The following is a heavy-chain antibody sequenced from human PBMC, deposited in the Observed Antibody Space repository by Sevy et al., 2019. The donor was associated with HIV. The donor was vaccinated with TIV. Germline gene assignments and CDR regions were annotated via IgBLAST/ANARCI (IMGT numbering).Heavy chain of an antibody. D-gene: IGHD3-22*01. CDR3: ARDLGGYYDSSGYYPIDY. J-gene: IGHJ4*02. Sequence: ASVKVSCKASGCTFTSYGISWVRQAPGQGLEWMGWISAYNGNTNYALKLQGRVTMTTDTSTSTAYMELRSLRSDDTALYFCARDLGGYYDSSGYYPIDYWGQGTLVTVSS. V-gene: IGHV1-18*01. CDR1: GCTFTSYG. CDR2: ISAYNGNT.